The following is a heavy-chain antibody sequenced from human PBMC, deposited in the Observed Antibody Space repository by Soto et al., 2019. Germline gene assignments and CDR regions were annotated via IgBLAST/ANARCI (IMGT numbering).Heavy chain of an antibody. D-gene: IGHD6-19*01. CDR2: IIPIFGTA. J-gene: IGHJ4*02. CDR1: GGTFSSYA. Sequence: QVQLVQSGAELKKPGSSVKVSCKASGGTFSSYAISWVRQAPGQGLEWMGGIIPIFGTANYAQKFQGRVTITADESTSTAYMELSIQIYEDTAVYYCATGGHSRLAEPVDYWGQGTLVTVSS. V-gene: IGHV1-69*12. CDR3: ATGGHSRLAEPVDY.